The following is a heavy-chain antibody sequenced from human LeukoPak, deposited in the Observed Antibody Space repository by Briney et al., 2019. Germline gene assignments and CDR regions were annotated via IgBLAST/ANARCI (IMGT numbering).Heavy chain of an antibody. CDR3: AREGAYYDSSGYYRWFDP. Sequence: PGGSLRLSCAASGFTFSSYWMHWVRQAPGKGLVWVSRINSDGSSTSYADSVKGRFTISRDNAKNTLYLQMNSLRAEDTAVYYCAREGAYYDSSGYYRWFDPWGQGTPVTVSS. J-gene: IGHJ5*02. CDR1: GFTFSSYW. CDR2: INSDGSST. D-gene: IGHD3-22*01. V-gene: IGHV3-74*01.